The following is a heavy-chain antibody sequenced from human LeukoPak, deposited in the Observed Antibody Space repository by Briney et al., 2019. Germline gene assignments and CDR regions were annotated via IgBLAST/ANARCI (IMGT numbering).Heavy chain of an antibody. D-gene: IGHD2-2*01. CDR1: GGSISSCY. CDR2: IYYSGST. Sequence: SETLSLTCTVSGGSISSCYWSWIRQPPGKGLEWIGYIYYSGSTNYNPSLKSRVTISVDTSKNQFSLKLSSVTAADTAVYYCARHGHCSSTSCYLRPYMVYYFDYWGQGTLVTVSS. CDR3: ARHGHCSSTSCYLRPYMVYYFDY. V-gene: IGHV4-59*08. J-gene: IGHJ4*02.